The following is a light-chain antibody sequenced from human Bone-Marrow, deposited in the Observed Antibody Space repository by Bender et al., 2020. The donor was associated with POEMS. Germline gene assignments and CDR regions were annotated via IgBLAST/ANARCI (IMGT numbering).Light chain of an antibody. CDR3: VAWDASLNGWV. CDR1: SSNIARHS. Sequence: QSVLTQPPSASGTPGQKVTISCSGSSSNIARHSVYWYQHLPGTAPTLLIYRNNQRPSGVPDRFSASKSGTSASLAISGLRSDDEAIYFCVAWDASLNGWVFGGGTKLTVL. CDR2: RNN. J-gene: IGLJ3*02. V-gene: IGLV1-47*01.